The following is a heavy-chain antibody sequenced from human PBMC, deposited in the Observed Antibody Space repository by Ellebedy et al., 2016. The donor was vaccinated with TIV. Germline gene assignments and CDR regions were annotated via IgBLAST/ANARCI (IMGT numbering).Heavy chain of an antibody. J-gene: IGHJ3*01. CDR2: IFYDGTT. Sequence: MPSETLSLTCTVSGDSIFSSTNYWGWVRQSPGKGLEWVGTIFYDGTTYYNPSLKRRLTISVDTSRNHFSLPLNSVTAADTATYYCARHLGVRAFEYWGPGTMVTVAS. V-gene: IGHV4-39*02. D-gene: IGHD2/OR15-2a*01. CDR3: ARHLGVRAFEY. CDR1: GDSIFSSTNY.